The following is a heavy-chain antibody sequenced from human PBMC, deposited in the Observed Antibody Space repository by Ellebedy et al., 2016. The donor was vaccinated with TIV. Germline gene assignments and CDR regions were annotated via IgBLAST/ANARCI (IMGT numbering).Heavy chain of an antibody. J-gene: IGHJ4*02. V-gene: IGHV3-23*01. CDR3: TKELVSRSSLTFDY. CDR1: GFTFRNYA. D-gene: IGHD3-9*01. CDR2: IGGSSVYT. Sequence: PGGSLRLSCAASGFTFRNYAMAWVRQAPGKGLEWVSAIGGSSVYTIYADSVKGRFTTSRDNFMNTLYLRMNSLGAEDTAIYYCTKELVSRSSLTFDYWGQGILVTVSS.